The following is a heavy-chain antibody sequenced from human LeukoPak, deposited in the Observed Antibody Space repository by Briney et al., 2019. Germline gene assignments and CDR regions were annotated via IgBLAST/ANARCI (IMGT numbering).Heavy chain of an antibody. V-gene: IGHV1-69*13. CDR3: ARNFRSVVPAAIFDY. CDR1: GYTFTDYN. D-gene: IGHD2-2*02. J-gene: IGHJ4*02. Sequence: SVKVSCKTSGYTFTDYNIHWVRQAPGQGLEWMGGIIPIFGTANYAQKFQGRVTITADESTSTAYMELSSLRSEDTAVYYCARNFRSVVPAAIFDYWGQGTLVTVSS. CDR2: IIPIFGTA.